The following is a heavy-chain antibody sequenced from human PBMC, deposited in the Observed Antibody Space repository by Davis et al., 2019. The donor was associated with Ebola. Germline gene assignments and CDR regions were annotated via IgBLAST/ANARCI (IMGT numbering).Heavy chain of an antibody. CDR3: ARDGGPGGSYFWWFDP. V-gene: IGHV1-69*13. CDR2: IIPIFGAA. D-gene: IGHD1-26*01. Sequence: SVKVSCKASGGTFSSYALSWVRQAPGQGLEWMGGIIPIFGAANYAQKFQGRVTITADESTSTAYMELSSLRSEDTAVYYCARDGGPGGSYFWWFDPWGQGTLVTVSS. CDR1: GGTFSSYA. J-gene: IGHJ5*02.